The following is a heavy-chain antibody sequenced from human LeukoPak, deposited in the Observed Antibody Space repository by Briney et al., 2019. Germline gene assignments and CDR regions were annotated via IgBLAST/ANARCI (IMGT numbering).Heavy chain of an antibody. V-gene: IGHV3-30-3*01. CDR2: ISHDGNKR. J-gene: IGHJ4*02. D-gene: IGHD3-22*01. CDR3: ARDPEFHGSSGYYDD. CDR1: GFTFNAYA. Sequence: GGSLRLSCATSGFTFNAYAMHWVRQAPGKGLEWVAVISHDGNKRDYVGSVRGRFTISRDSSKRTLYLQMNTLRVEDTALYYCARDPEFHGSSGYYDDWGQGTLVSVSS.